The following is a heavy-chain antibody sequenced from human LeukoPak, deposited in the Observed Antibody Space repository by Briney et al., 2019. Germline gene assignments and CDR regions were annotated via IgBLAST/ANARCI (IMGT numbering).Heavy chain of an antibody. Sequence: ASVKVSCKASGYTFTSYYMHWVRQAPGQGLEWMGIINPSGGSTSYAQKFQGRVTTTRDTSTSTVYMELSSLRSEDTAVYYCAVSWAGGLPDDYWGQGTLVTVSS. V-gene: IGHV1-46*03. CDR3: AVSWAGGLPDDY. CDR2: INPSGGST. CDR1: GYTFTSYY. J-gene: IGHJ4*02. D-gene: IGHD2-8*02.